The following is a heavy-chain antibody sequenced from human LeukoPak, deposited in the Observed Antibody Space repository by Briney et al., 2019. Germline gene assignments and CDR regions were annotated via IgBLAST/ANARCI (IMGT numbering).Heavy chain of an antibody. D-gene: IGHD6-13*01. CDR3: ARHGSSWIFDY. CDR1: GGSISSYY. V-gene: IGHV4-59*08. J-gene: IGHJ4*02. Sequence: SETLSLTCTVSGGSISSYYWSWIRQPPGKGLEWIGYIYYSGSPNYNPSLKSRVTISVDTSKNQFSLKLSSVTAADTAMYYCARHGSSWIFDYWGQGTLVTVSS. CDR2: IYYSGSP.